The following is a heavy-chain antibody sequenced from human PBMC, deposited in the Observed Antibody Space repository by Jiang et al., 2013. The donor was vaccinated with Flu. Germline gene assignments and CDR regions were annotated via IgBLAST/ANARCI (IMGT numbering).Heavy chain of an antibody. CDR2: TSAGNGDT. CDR3: ARAEGYTMDY. J-gene: IGHJ4*02. CDR1: GYTLTSYA. Sequence: GAEVKKPGASVKISCKASGYTLTSYAMHWVRQAPGHRFEWMGWTSAGNGDTKSSQNFQGRVTITRDTSASTVYMELRSLRSEDTAVYYCARAEGYTMDYWGPGTLVTVSS. V-gene: IGHV1-3*01. D-gene: IGHD3-16*02.